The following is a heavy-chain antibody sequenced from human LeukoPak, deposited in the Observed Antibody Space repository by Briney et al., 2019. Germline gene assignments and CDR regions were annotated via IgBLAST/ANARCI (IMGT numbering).Heavy chain of an antibody. CDR1: GGPFSGYY. J-gene: IGHJ4*02. Sequence: PSETLSLTCAVYGGPFSGYYWSWIRPPPGKGPEWIGEINRSGSTSYNPSLKSRVTISVDTSKNQFSLKLRSVTAADTAVYYCARGYGSGSYFSYWGQGTLVTVSS. CDR2: INRSGST. D-gene: IGHD3-10*01. CDR3: ARGYGSGSYFSY. V-gene: IGHV4-34*01.